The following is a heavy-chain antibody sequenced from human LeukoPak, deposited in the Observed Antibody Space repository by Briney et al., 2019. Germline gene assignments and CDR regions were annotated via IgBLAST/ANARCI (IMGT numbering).Heavy chain of an antibody. CDR1: GGSISSSSYY. Sequence: SETLSLTCTVSGGSISSSSYYWGWIRQPPGKGLEWIGSIYYSGSTYYNPSLKSRVTISVDRSKNQFSLKLSSVTAAGTAVYYCASPLHLSYYDYVWGRWDAFDIWGQGTMVTVSS. CDR3: ASPLHLSYYDYVWGRWDAFDI. V-gene: IGHV4-39*01. CDR2: IYYSGST. J-gene: IGHJ3*02. D-gene: IGHD3-16*01.